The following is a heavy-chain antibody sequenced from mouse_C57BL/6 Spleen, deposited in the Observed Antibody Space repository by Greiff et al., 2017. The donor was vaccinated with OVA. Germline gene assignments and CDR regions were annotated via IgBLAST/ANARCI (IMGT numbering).Heavy chain of an antibody. J-gene: IGHJ2*01. D-gene: IGHD4-1*01. V-gene: IGHV5-17*01. CDR1: GFTFSDYG. CDR2: ISSGSSTI. Sequence: DVQLVESGGGLVKPGGSLKLSCAASGFTFSDYGMHWVRQAPEKGLEWVAYISSGSSTIYYADTVKGRFTISRDNAKNTLFLQMTSLRSEDTAMDYYERLRWDASYFDFWGKGTTLTVAS. CDR3: ERLRWDASYFDF.